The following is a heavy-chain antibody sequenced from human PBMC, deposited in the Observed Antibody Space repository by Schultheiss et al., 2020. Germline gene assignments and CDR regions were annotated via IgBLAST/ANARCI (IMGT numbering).Heavy chain of an antibody. J-gene: IGHJ4*02. CDR2: MSSSSSHT. CDR3: AKGDSGWYFDY. CDR1: GSTFSTSD. V-gene: IGHV3-21*04. D-gene: IGHD6-19*01. Sequence: GESLKISCTASGSTFSTSDMNWVRQAPGKGLEWLSYMSSSSSHTYYAGSVKGRFTISRDNAKNTLYLQMNSLRAEDTAVYYCAKGDSGWYFDYWGQGTLVTVSS.